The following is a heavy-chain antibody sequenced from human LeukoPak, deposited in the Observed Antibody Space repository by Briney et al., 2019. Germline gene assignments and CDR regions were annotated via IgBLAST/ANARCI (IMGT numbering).Heavy chain of an antibody. D-gene: IGHD6-19*01. V-gene: IGHV4-34*01. CDR2: INHSGTT. CDR3: ARGKQWLAY. J-gene: IGHJ4*02. Sequence: PSETLSLTCAVYAGSFSGYYWTWIRQPPGKGLEWIGEINHSGTTNYNPSLKSRVTISVDTSKNQFSLKLSSVTAADTAVYYCARGKQWLAYWGQGTLVTVSS. CDR1: AGSFSGYY.